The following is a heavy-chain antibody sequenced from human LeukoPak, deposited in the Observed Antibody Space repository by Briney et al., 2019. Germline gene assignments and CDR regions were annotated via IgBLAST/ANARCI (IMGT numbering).Heavy chain of an antibody. CDR1: GDTFSPYT. CDR2: ISAYNGNT. Sequence: ASVKVSCKASGDTFSPYTFSWVRQAPGQGLEWMGWISAYNGNTNYAQRLQGRVTMTTDTSTTTAYLELRSLTSDDTAVYYCARDGSERPHYMDVWGKGTTVTVSS. D-gene: IGHD1-1*01. J-gene: IGHJ6*03. CDR3: ARDGSERPHYMDV. V-gene: IGHV1-18*04.